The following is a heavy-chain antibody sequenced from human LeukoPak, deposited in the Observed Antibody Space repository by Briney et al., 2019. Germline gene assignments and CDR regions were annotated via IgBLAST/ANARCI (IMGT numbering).Heavy chain of an antibody. Sequence: GGSLRLSCAASGFTFSSYGMSWVRQTPGKGLEWVSAISSNGANTYYADSVKGRFTISRDSSKNTLYLQMKSLRAEDTAVYYCVKEGIDHWGQGTLVTVSS. CDR2: ISSNGANT. CDR1: GFTFSSYG. V-gene: IGHV3-23*01. J-gene: IGHJ4*02. CDR3: VKEGIDH.